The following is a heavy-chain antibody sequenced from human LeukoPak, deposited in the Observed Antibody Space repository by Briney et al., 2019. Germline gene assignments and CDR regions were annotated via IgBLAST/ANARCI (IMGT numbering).Heavy chain of an antibody. Sequence: GGSLRLSCTASGFTFSSYSMNWVRQAPGKGLEWVSSISTSSSYIYYADSVKGRFTISRDNARNSLYLQMNSLRAEDTAVYYCAKDRWQQLGIWDYWGQGTLVTVSS. CDR3: AKDRWQQLGIWDY. J-gene: IGHJ4*02. D-gene: IGHD6-13*01. V-gene: IGHV3-21*04. CDR2: ISTSSSYI. CDR1: GFTFSSYS.